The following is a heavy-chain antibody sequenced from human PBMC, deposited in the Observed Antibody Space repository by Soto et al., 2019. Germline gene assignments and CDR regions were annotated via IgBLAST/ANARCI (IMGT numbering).Heavy chain of an antibody. CDR1: GGSIISGGYY. V-gene: IGHV4-31*03. Sequence: QVQLQESGPGLVEPSQTLSLTCTISGGSIISGGYYWSWIRQHPGKGLEWIGYSHYSGSTYYNPSLKGRVTISLDTSKNQFSLKLSSVSAADTAVYYCARGDRPDYWGQGTLVTVSS. J-gene: IGHJ4*02. CDR2: SHYSGST. CDR3: ARGDRPDY. D-gene: IGHD2-21*02.